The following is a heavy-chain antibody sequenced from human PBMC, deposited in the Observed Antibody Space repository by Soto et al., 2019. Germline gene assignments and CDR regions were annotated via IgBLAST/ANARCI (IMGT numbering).Heavy chain of an antibody. Sequence: QGQLVEPGGGVVQPGKSLRLSCEGSGFSFSSYGMHWVRQPPGKGLEWVALISYDGDDKFYPDSVKGRFSISRDNSRDTLLLQMDGLRPDDTGVYYCTKAGGKWRPSPAYGMDVWGHGTTVTGSS. D-gene: IGHD3-16*01. CDR1: GFSFSSYG. V-gene: IGHV3-30*18. CDR3: TKAGGKWRPSPAYGMDV. CDR2: ISYDGDDK. J-gene: IGHJ6*02.